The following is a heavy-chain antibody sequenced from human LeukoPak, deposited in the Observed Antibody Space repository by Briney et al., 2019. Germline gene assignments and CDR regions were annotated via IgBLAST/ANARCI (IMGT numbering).Heavy chain of an antibody. D-gene: IGHD1-26*01. CDR1: GFTFSNYW. V-gene: IGHV3-74*01. Sequence: GGSLRLSCAASGFTFSNYWMHWVRQAPGKGLVWVSRINSDGSVTNYADSEKGRFTISRDNAKNTLYLQMNSLTAEDTAVYYCARARGGTYFDYWGQGTLVTVSS. CDR2: INSDGSVT. J-gene: IGHJ4*02. CDR3: ARARGGTYFDY.